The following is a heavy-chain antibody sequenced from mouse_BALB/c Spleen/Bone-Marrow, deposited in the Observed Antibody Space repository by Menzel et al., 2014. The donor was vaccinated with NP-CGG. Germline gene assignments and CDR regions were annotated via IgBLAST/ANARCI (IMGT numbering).Heavy chain of an antibody. Sequence: QVQLQQSGAELAKPGASVKMSCKVSDYTFTSYWIHWVKQRPGQGLGWIGYIDPRTANTEYSQKFKDKATLTADKSSSTAYMQLSSLTSEDSAVYYCARYWDAYWGQGTLVTVSA. CDR3: ARYWDAY. CDR1: DYTFTSYW. CDR2: IDPRTANT. D-gene: IGHD4-1*01. V-gene: IGHV1-7*01. J-gene: IGHJ3*01.